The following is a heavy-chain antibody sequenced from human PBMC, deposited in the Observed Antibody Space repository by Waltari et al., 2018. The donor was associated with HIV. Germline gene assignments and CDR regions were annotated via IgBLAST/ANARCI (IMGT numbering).Heavy chain of an antibody. Sequence: EVQLVESGGSLVKPGGSVRLACTAAGFAFRTYSFNWVRQPPGKGLEWISYISSRGDTVYYAGSVKGRFTISRDNAKNSLYLQMNSLRPEDTAVYYCASPAQAEGYWGQGTLVTVSS. CDR1: GFAFRTYS. J-gene: IGHJ4*02. CDR2: ISSRGDTV. V-gene: IGHV3-48*01. CDR3: ASPAQAEGY. D-gene: IGHD2-15*01.